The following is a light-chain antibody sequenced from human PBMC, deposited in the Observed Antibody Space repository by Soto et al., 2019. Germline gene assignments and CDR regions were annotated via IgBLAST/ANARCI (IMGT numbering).Light chain of an antibody. Sequence: EIVLTQSPGTLSLPPGERVTLSCGASQSVTSNYLAWYQQKPGQAPRLLIFGASIRVKGIPDRFIGSGSGTDFTLTISRLEPEDFAVYYCQQYGSLSWTFGQGTKVDI. CDR2: GAS. J-gene: IGKJ1*01. CDR3: QQYGSLSWT. CDR1: QSVTSNY. V-gene: IGKV3-20*01.